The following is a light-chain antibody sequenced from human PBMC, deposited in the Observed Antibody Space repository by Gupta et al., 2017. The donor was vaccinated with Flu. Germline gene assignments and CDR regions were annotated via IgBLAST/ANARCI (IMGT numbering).Light chain of an antibody. J-gene: IGKJ4*01. CDR3: QQYNNWPPV. CDR1: QTITRN. V-gene: IGKV3-15*01. Sequence: EIVMTQPPATLSVSPGERVTLSCRASQTITRNLAWSQQKPGQAPRVLMYGASARAAGITARFSGSGSGTEFTLTISSLQSEDFAVYFCQQYNNWPPVFGGGTKVEIK. CDR2: GAS.